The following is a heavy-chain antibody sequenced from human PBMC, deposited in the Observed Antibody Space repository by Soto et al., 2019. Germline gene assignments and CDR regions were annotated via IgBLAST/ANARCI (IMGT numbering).Heavy chain of an antibody. CDR2: INPNSGGT. CDR3: ARDLKQGAKQQPEPYGY. V-gene: IGHV1-2*04. Sequence: GASVKVSCKASGYTFTGYYMHWVRQAPGQGLEWMGWINPNSGGTNYAQKFQGWVTMTRDTSISTAYMELSRLRSDDTAVYYCARDLKQGAKQQPEPYGYWGQGTLVTVSS. CDR1: GYTFTGYY. J-gene: IGHJ4*02. D-gene: IGHD6-13*01.